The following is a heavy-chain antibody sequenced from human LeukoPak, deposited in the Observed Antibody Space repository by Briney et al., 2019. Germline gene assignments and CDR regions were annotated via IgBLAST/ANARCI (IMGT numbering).Heavy chain of an antibody. CDR1: GFTFSSYG. J-gene: IGHJ4*02. CDR3: ARGRYSSSWSSDY. Sequence: GGSLRLSCAASGFTFSSYGMHWVRQAPGKGLEWVAFIRYDGSNKYYADSVKGRFTISRDNSKNTLYLQMNSLRAEDTAVYYCARGRYSSSWSSDYWGQGTLVTVSS. D-gene: IGHD6-13*01. CDR2: IRYDGSNK. V-gene: IGHV3-30*02.